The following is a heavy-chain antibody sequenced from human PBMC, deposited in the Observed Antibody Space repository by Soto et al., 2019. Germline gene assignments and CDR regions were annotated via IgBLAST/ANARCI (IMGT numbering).Heavy chain of an antibody. CDR2: IRPSGGRT. Sequence: QVHLVQSGAEVKKPGASVKVSCKASGYTFTNYYIHWVRQAPGEVLEWLGIIRPSGGRTEYAQRSQGRVTMTRDTSTSTVYKELTRLTSEDTAVYYCAREPNESYSFDSWGQGPLVTVPS. CDR1: GYTFTNYY. J-gene: IGHJ4*02. V-gene: IGHV1-46*01. CDR3: AREPNESYSFDS. D-gene: IGHD2-21*01.